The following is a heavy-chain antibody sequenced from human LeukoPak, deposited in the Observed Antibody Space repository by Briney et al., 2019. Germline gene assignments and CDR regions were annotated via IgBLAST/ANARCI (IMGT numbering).Heavy chain of an antibody. V-gene: IGHV4-4*07. CDR2: IHSSGST. CDR3: ARVARIVGATDFYFDY. Sequence: SETLSLTCTVSGDSISGYFLSWIRQPAGKGLEWIGRIHSSGSTNYNPSLKGRVAMSIDRSKNQFSLNLSSATAADTAVYYCARVARIVGATDFYFDYWGQGTLVTVSS. D-gene: IGHD1-26*01. J-gene: IGHJ4*02. CDR1: GDSISGYF.